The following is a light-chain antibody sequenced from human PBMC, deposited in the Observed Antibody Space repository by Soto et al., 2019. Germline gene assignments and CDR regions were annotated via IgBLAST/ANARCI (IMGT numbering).Light chain of an antibody. Sequence: DSQMSQSPSTLSASVRDRVAITCRASQSMSGKLAWYQQKPGKAPKLLIYKASSLESGVPSRFSGSGSGTEFTLTISSLLPDDFATYHCQQYNSYPWTFGQGTKVEMK. CDR1: QSMSGK. CDR2: KAS. V-gene: IGKV1-5*03. CDR3: QQYNSYPWT. J-gene: IGKJ1*01.